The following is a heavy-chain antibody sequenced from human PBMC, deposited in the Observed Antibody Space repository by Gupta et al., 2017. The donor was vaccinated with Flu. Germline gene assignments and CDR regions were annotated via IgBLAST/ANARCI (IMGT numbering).Heavy chain of an antibody. J-gene: IGHJ4*02. CDR2: IWYDGSNK. Sequence: QVQLVESGGVVVQPGRSLRLSCAASGFTFSSSGMHWVRQAPGKGLEWVAVIWYDGSNKYYADSVKGRFTISRDNSKNTLYLQMNSLRAEDTAVYYCAREGSVIAVEPVFDYWGQGTLVTVSS. V-gene: IGHV3-33*01. CDR3: AREGSVIAVEPVFDY. D-gene: IGHD6-19*01. CDR1: GFTFSSSG.